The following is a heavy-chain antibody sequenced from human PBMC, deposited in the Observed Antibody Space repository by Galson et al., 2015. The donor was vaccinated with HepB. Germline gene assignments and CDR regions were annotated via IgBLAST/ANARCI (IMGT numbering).Heavy chain of an antibody. V-gene: IGHV3-33*01. D-gene: IGHD2-15*01. Sequence: SLRLSCAASGFTFSSYGMDWVRQAPGKGLEWVAVIWYDGSNKYYEDSVKGRFTISRDNSKNTLYLQMNSLRAEDTAVYYCARDRLTYCSGGSCHGFDYWGQGTLVTVSS. CDR1: GFTFSSYG. CDR2: IWYDGSNK. J-gene: IGHJ4*02. CDR3: ARDRLTYCSGGSCHGFDY.